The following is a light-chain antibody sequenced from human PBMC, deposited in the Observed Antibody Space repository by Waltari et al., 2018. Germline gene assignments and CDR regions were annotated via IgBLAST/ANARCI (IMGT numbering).Light chain of an antibody. J-gene: IGKJ4*01. Sequence: EIVMTQSPETLSVSPGQRVTLSCRASQNIDASLAWHQQRPGQAPRVLISGASYRVTGIPDRCSGGGAGTEFTLTISSLPAEVVAIYYCQQFHTWPLTFGGGTKVEIK. CDR2: GAS. V-gene: IGKV3-15*01. CDR1: QNIDAS. CDR3: QQFHTWPLT.